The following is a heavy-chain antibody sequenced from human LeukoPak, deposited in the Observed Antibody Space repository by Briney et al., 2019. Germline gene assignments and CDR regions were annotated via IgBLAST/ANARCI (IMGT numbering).Heavy chain of an antibody. J-gene: IGHJ4*02. V-gene: IGHV4-39*01. CDR1: GGSIRSSSYY. D-gene: IGHD6-19*01. CDR2: IDYSGST. Sequence: SETLSRTCTVSGGSIRSSSYYWGWIRQPPGKGPEWIGRIDYSGSTYYNASLKSRGTISVDTSKNQFSLKLNSVTAADTAVYFCARQVVAVAGTGYFDYWGQGTLVTVSS. CDR3: ARQVVAVAGTGYFDY.